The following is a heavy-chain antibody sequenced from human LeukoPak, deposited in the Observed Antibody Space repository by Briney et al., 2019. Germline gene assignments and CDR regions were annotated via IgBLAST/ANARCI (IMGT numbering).Heavy chain of an antibody. CDR1: GGSFSGYY. CDR2: INHSGST. CDR3: AREGPPGIATPYYYYYMDV. D-gene: IGHD6-13*01. V-gene: IGHV4-34*01. Sequence: SETLSLTCAVYGGSFSGYYWSWIRQPPGKGLEWIGEINHSGSTNYNPSLKSRVTISVDTSKNQFSLKLSSVTAADTAVYYCAREGPPGIATPYYYYYMDVWGKGTTVTISS. J-gene: IGHJ6*03.